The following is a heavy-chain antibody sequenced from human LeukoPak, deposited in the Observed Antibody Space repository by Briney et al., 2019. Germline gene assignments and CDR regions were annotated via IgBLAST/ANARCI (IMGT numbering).Heavy chain of an antibody. CDR2: ISYDGSNK. V-gene: IGHV3-30*18. CDR3: AKDLELYCSSTSCYGLDY. J-gene: IGHJ4*02. CDR1: GFTFSSYG. Sequence: PGGSLRLSCAASGFTFSSYGMHWVRQAPGKGLEWVAVISYDGSNKYYADSVKGRFTISRDNSKNTLYLQMNSLRAEDTAVYYCAKDLELYCSSTSCYGLDYWGQGTLVTVSS. D-gene: IGHD2-2*01.